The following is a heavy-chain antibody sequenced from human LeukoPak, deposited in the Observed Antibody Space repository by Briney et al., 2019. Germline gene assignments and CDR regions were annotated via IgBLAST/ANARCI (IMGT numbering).Heavy chain of an antibody. Sequence: PGRSLRLSCAASGFTFSSYGMHWVRQAPGKGLEWVAVISYDGSNKYYADSVKGRFTISRDNSKNTLCLQMNSLRAKDTAVYYCAKGTQWELLGNYFDYWGQGTLVTVSS. CDR3: AKGTQWELLGNYFDY. V-gene: IGHV3-30*18. CDR1: GFTFSSYG. J-gene: IGHJ4*02. D-gene: IGHD1-26*01. CDR2: ISYDGSNK.